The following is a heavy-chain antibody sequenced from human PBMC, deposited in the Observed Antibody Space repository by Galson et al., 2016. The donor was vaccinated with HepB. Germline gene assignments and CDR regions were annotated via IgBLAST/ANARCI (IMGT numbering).Heavy chain of an antibody. CDR2: IGAARGDT. J-gene: IGHJ3*01. CDR3: PSAHIFYCGGDVCHGYDACEV. Sequence: SVKVSCKASGYTFTNFGITWLRQAPGQGLEWMGWIGAARGDTNYAQKFQGRLTMTRDTSTTTAYMELDYLRSDDTAVYFCPSAHIFYCGGDVCHGYDACEVWGQGTTVIVSS. D-gene: IGHD2-21*01. V-gene: IGHV1-18*04. CDR1: GYTFTNFG.